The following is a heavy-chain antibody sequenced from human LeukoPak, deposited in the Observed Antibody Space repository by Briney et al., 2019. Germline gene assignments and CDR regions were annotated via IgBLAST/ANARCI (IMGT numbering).Heavy chain of an antibody. V-gene: IGHV3-21*01. Sequence: PGGSLRLSCAASGFTFSSYSMNWVRQAPGKGLEWVSSISSSSYIYYADSVKGRFTISRDNAKNSLYLQMNSLRAEDTAVYYCARDLGSGYRRGAFDIWGQGTMVTVSS. J-gene: IGHJ3*02. CDR2: ISSSSYI. D-gene: IGHD3-22*01. CDR3: ARDLGSGYRRGAFDI. CDR1: GFTFSSYS.